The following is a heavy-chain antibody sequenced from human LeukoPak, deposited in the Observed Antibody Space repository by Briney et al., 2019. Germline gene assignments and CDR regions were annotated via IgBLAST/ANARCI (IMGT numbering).Heavy chain of an antibody. D-gene: IGHD2-2*01. V-gene: IGHV4-31*03. CDR3: ASCSSTSCYLKY. CDR1: GGSISSGGYY. CDR2: IYYSGST. J-gene: IGHJ4*02. Sequence: PSQTLSLTCTVSGGSISSGGYYWSWIRQHPGKDLEWIGYIYYSGSTYYNPSLKSRVTISVDTSKNQFSLKLSSVTAADTAVYYCASCSSTSCYLKYWGQGTLVTVSS.